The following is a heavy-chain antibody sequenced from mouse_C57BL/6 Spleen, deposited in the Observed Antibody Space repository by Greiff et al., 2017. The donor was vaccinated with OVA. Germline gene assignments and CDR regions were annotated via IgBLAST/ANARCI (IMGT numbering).Heavy chain of an antibody. CDR3: ARCPYGSSYGYFEV. V-gene: IGHV1-52*01. CDR1: GYTFTSYW. CDR2: IDPSDSET. D-gene: IGHD1-1*01. Sequence: QVQLQQPGAELVRPGSSVKLSCKASGYTFTSYWMHCVKQRPIQGLEWIGNIDPSDSETHYNQKFKDKATLTVDKSSSTAYMQLSSLTSEDSAVYCCARCPYGSSYGYFEVWGTETTVTVSS. J-gene: IGHJ1*03.